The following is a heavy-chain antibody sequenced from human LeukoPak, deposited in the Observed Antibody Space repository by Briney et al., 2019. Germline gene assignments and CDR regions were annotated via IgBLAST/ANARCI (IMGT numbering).Heavy chain of an antibody. D-gene: IGHD3-10*01. J-gene: IGHJ3*02. CDR2: IYYSGST. CDR3: ARENTMVRGAFDAFDI. V-gene: IGHV4-59*01. Sequence: PSETLSLTCTVSGGSISSYYWSLIRQPPGKGLEWIGYIYYSGSTNYNPPLKNRVTISVDTSNNQFSLKLSSVTAADTAVYYCARENTMVRGAFDAFDIWGQGTMVTVSS. CDR1: GGSISSYY.